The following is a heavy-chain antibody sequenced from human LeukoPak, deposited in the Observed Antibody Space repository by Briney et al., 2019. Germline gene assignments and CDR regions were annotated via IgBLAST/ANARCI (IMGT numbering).Heavy chain of an antibody. V-gene: IGHV3-30*18. CDR2: ISYDGSNR. Sequence: PGRSLRLSCAASGFTFSSYALHWVRQAPGKGLEWVTVISYDGSNRYYADSVKGRFTISRDNSKNTLYLQMNSLRAEDTAVYYCAKDGDAFWSGYNLDSWGQGTRVFVSS. J-gene: IGHJ4*02. D-gene: IGHD3-3*01. CDR1: GFTFSSYA. CDR3: AKDGDAFWSGYNLDS.